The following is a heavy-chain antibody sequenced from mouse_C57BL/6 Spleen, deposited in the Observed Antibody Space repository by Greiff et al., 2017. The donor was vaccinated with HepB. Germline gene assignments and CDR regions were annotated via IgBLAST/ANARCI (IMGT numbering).Heavy chain of an antibody. V-gene: IGHV14-2*01. Sequence: VHVKQSGAELVKPGASVKLSCTASGFNIKDYYMHWVKQRTEQGLEWIGRIDPEDGETKYAPKFQGKATITADTSSNTAYLQLSSLTSEDTAVYYCARSLITTVVPYYYAMDYWGQGTSVTVSS. CDR1: GFNIKDYY. J-gene: IGHJ4*01. D-gene: IGHD1-1*01. CDR2: IDPEDGET. CDR3: ARSLITTVVPYYYAMDY.